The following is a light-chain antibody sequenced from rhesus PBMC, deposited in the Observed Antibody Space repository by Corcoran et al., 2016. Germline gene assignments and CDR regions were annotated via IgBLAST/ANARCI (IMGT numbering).Light chain of an antibody. CDR1: QSVSSS. V-gene: IGKV3-42*03. CDR2: GAS. J-gene: IGKJ4*01. Sequence: EIVLTQSPATLSSSPGERATLSCRASQSVSSSLAWSQQKLGQVPRLLIYGASCRATGIPDRFSGRGSGTDFTLTISSLEPEDFAVYYCQQYSNWPLTFGGGTKVGIK. CDR3: QQYSNWPLT.